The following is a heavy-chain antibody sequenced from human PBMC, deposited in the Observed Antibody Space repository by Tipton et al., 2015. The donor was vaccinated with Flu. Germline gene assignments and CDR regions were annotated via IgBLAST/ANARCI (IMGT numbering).Heavy chain of an antibody. CDR3: ARGGWASDTNNLLDY. J-gene: IGHJ4*02. D-gene: IGHD1/OR15-1a*01. Sequence: QLVQSGGGLVKPGGSLRLSCAASGFTFSGYYMSWIRQAPGKGLEWVSYITSGGYDMYYADSVNGRFTISRDNAKNSLYLQLNSLRPEDTAIYYCARGGWASDTNNLLDYWGQGTLVTVSS. CDR1: GFTFSGYY. CDR2: ITSGGYDM. V-gene: IGHV3-11*01.